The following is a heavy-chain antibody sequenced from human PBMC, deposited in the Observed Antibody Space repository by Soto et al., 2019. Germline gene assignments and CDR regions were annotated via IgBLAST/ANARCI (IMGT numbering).Heavy chain of an antibody. Sequence: DVHLVESGGGLVQPGGSLRLSCAVSGFPFSTYAMHWVRQAPGKGLEWTSYINSDSTTTFHADSVEGRFTVSRDNAKNSLYLQMSSLRHEDTAFYYCARDLSQWGQGTLVTVSS. CDR2: INSDSTTT. CDR3: ARDLSQ. V-gene: IGHV3-48*02. J-gene: IGHJ4*02. CDR1: GFPFSTYA.